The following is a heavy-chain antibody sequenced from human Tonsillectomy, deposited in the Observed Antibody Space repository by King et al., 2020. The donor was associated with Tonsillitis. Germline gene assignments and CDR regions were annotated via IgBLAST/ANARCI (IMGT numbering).Heavy chain of an antibody. V-gene: IGHV5-51*01. Sequence: QLVQSGAEVKKPGESLKISCKGSGYSFTSYWIGWVRQMPGKGLEWMGIIYPGDSDTRYSPSFQGQVTPSPDKSISTASLQWSSLKASDTAMYYCARSRGSSWANFDYWGQGTLVTVSS. CDR2: IYPGDSDT. D-gene: IGHD6-13*01. CDR1: GYSFTSYW. J-gene: IGHJ4*02. CDR3: ARSRGSSWANFDY.